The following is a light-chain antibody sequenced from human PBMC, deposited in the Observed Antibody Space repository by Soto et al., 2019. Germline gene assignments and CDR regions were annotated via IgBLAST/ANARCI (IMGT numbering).Light chain of an antibody. CDR1: SSDVGGYNY. J-gene: IGLJ1*01. CDR3: SSYTATRTYV. CDR2: GVT. Sequence: QSALTQPASVSGSPGQSVTISCTGTSSDVGGYNYVSWYQQLPGEAPKLIIYGVTDRPSGVSNRFSGSKSGHTASLTVSGLQAEDDGDYYCSSYTATRTYVFGNGTKVTVL. V-gene: IGLV2-14*01.